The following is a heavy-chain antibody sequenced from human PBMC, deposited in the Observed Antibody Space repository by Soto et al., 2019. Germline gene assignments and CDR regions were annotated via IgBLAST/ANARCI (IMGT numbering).Heavy chain of an antibody. Sequence: GASVKVSCKASGGTFSSYAISWVRQAPGQGLEWMGGIIPIFGTANYAQKFQGRVTITADESTSTAYMELSSLRSEDTAVYYCARIPPSYPPVSDGQAGDWFDPWGQGTLVTVSS. J-gene: IGHJ5*02. V-gene: IGHV1-69*13. CDR3: ARIPPSYPPVSDGQAGDWFDP. D-gene: IGHD1-26*01. CDR1: GGTFSSYA. CDR2: IIPIFGTA.